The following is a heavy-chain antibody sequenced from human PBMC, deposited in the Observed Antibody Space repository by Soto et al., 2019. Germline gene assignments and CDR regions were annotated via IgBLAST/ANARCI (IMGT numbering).Heavy chain of an antibody. CDR3: ASGKSQMSQDRMGFYYYMDV. CDR2: VIPLLDAS. D-gene: IGHD1-1*01. Sequence: QVQLVQSGADVKKPGSSVKISCTASGAAFSNYTFTWVRRAPGQGLEWVGRVIPLLDASNYAEKFQDRVTISADCSTSTVYMELSGLRSEDSAIYYCASGKSQMSQDRMGFYYYMDVWGKGTTVTVSS. J-gene: IGHJ6*03. V-gene: IGHV1-69*08. CDR1: GAAFSNYT.